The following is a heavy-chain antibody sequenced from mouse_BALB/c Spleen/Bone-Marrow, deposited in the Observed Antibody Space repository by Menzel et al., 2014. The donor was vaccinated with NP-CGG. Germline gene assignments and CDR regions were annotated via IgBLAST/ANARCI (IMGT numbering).Heavy chain of an antibody. D-gene: IGHD1-1*01. Sequence: QVQLQQSGAELVKPGASVKLSCKASGYSFTRYYMYWVKQRPGQGLEWIGEINPSNGGTNFNEKFKSKATLTVDKSSSTAYVQFSSLTSEDSAVYYCTRSNYGYWYFDVWGAGTTVTVSS. CDR3: TRSNYGYWYFDV. CDR2: INPSNGGT. V-gene: IGHV1S81*02. CDR1: GYSFTRYY. J-gene: IGHJ1*01.